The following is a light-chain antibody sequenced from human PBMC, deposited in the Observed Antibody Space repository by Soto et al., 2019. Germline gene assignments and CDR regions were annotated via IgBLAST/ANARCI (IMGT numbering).Light chain of an antibody. J-gene: IGLJ3*02. CDR1: SSDVGSYNL. CDR2: EGS. CDR3: CSYAGARV. V-gene: IGLV2-23*01. Sequence: QSALTQPASVSGSPGPSITICCTGTSSDVGSYNLVSWYQQHLGKAPKLMIYEGSKRPSGVSNRFSGSKSGNTASLTISGLQAEDEADYYCCSYAGARVFGGGTKLPVL.